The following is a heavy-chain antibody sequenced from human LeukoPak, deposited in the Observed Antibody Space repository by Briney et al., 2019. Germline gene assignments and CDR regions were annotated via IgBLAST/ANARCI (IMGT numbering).Heavy chain of an antibody. Sequence: GRSLRLSCAASGFTFSGYRMHWVRQAPGKGLEWVALVSYDGSNKYYADSVKGRFTISRDNSKNTLYLQMNTLRAEDAAVYLTARGFRYGYDFDMEVWGKGTTVTVAS. CDR1: GFTFSGYR. CDR2: VSYDGSNK. D-gene: IGHD1-1*01. CDR3: ARGFRYGYDFDMEV. V-gene: IGHV3-30*04. J-gene: IGHJ6*04.